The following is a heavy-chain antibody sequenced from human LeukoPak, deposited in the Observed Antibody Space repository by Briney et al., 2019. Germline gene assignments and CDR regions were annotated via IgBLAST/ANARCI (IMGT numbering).Heavy chain of an antibody. J-gene: IGHJ4*02. CDR1: GFTFSNFE. CDR2: ITRSSRII. V-gene: IGHV3-48*03. CDR3: ARGSTFGGVISDF. D-gene: IGHD3-16*02. Sequence: GGSLRLSCAASGFTFSNFEMNWVRQIPGKGLEWLSFITRSSRIIYYADSVKGRFTISRDNANNSLHLQMNSLRVEDAGIYFCARGSTFGGVISDFWGQGTLVTVSS.